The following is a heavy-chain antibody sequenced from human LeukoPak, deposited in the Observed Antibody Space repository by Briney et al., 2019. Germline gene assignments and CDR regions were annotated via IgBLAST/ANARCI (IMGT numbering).Heavy chain of an antibody. D-gene: IGHD2-21*02. CDR2: IYYSGST. J-gene: IGHJ4*02. CDR3: ARPAEVTAIQPFDY. CDR1: GGSITSSSHY. V-gene: IGHV4-39*01. Sequence: SETLSLTCTVSGGSITSSSHYWGWIRQPPGKGLEWIGSIYYSGSTYYNPSLKSRVTIPVDTSKNQFSLKLTSVTASDTAVYYCARPAEVTAIQPFDYWGQGTLVTVSS.